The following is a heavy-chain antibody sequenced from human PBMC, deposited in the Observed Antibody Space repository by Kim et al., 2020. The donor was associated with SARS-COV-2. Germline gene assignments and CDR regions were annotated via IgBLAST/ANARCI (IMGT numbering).Heavy chain of an antibody. D-gene: IGHD4-17*01. J-gene: IGHJ4*02. CDR3: ARASTVTTKFGY. V-gene: IGHV4-59*13. CDR2: IYYSGST. Sequence: SETLSLTCTVSGGSIISYYWSWIRQPPGKGLEWIGYIYYSGSTNYNPSLKSRVTISVDTSKNQFSLKLSSVTAADTAVYYCARASTVTTKFGYWGQGTLVTVSS. CDR1: GGSIISYY.